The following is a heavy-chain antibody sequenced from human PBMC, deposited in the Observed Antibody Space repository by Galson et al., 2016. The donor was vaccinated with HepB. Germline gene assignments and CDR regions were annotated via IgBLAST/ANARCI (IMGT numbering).Heavy chain of an antibody. CDR1: GFLFSSFA. Sequence: SLRLSCAASGFLFSSFAMYWVRQAPGQGLEWVAFVSYDGTKQYYTDSVQGRFTITRDNSKSTLYLQMNGLRPEDPALYYCARGVTYCSGGGCYYFDYWGQGTLVTVSS. CDR2: VSYDGTKQ. V-gene: IGHV3-30-3*01. CDR3: ARGVTYCSGGGCYYFDY. D-gene: IGHD2-15*01. J-gene: IGHJ4*02.